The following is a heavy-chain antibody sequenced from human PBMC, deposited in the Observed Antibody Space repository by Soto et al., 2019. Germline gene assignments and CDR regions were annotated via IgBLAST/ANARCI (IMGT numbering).Heavy chain of an antibody. CDR3: ARGPRYRTYYFDY. CDR2: ISSSSSYI. J-gene: IGHJ4*02. V-gene: IGHV3-21*01. Sequence: GGSLRLSCAASGFTFSSYSMNWVRQAPGKGLEWVSSISSSSSYIYYADSVKGRFTISRDNAKNSLYLQMNSLRAEDTAVYYCARGPRYRTYYFDYWGQGTLVTVSS. D-gene: IGHD3-9*01. CDR1: GFTFSSYS.